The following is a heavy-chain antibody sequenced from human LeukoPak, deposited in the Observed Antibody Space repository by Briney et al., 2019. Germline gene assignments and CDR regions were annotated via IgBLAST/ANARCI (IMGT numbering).Heavy chain of an antibody. CDR3: ARPYGRFTPDAFDI. D-gene: IGHD3-10*02. V-gene: IGHV4-30-2*01. CDR1: GGSISSGGYS. Sequence: SETLSLTCAVSGGSISSGGYSWNWIRQPPGKGLEWIGHIYHSGSAYYNPSLKSRVTISVDRSKNQFSLKLSSVTAADTAVYYCARPYGRFTPDAFDIWGQGTMVTVSS. CDR2: IYHSGSA. J-gene: IGHJ3*02.